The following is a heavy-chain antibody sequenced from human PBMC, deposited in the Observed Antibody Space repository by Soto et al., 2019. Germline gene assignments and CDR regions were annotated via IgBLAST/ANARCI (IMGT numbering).Heavy chain of an antibody. J-gene: IGHJ2*01. CDR3: VFFFQAEDGIRDVRSVSAFLLNRSSDL. V-gene: IGHV4-59*01. D-gene: IGHD3-10*02. Sequence: PGRGLEWIGYIYYSGSTHYNPSLNSRVIISVDTSKTQFSLKLSSVTAADTAVYYCVFFFQAEDGIRDVRSVSAFLLNRSSDL. CDR2: IYYSGST.